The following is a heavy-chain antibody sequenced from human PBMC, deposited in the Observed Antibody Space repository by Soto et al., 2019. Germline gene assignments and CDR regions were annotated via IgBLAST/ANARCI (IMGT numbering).Heavy chain of an antibody. J-gene: IGHJ4*02. Sequence: PSETLSLTCSVSGGSISSSSYYWGWIRQPPGKGLEWIGSIYYSGSTYYNPSLKSRVTISVDTSKNQFSLKLSSVTAADTAVYYCARYDYGDSHFDYRGQGTLVTVSS. CDR1: GGSISSSSYY. CDR3: ARYDYGDSHFDY. D-gene: IGHD4-17*01. CDR2: IYYSGST. V-gene: IGHV4-39*01.